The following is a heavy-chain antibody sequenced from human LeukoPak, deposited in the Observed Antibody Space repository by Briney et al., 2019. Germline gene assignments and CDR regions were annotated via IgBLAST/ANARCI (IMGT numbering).Heavy chain of an antibody. CDR3: TRETNGGALGY. V-gene: IGHV1-2*02. Sequence: VASVKVSCKASGYTFTAYYMHWVRPAPGQGLEGMGWIDPRSGGSKYAQKFQGRVTMTGDTSISTAYVEVIGLRSDDTAVYYCTRETNGGALGYWGQGTLVTVSS. D-gene: IGHD4-23*01. J-gene: IGHJ4*02. CDR2: IDPRSGGS. CDR1: GYTFTAYY.